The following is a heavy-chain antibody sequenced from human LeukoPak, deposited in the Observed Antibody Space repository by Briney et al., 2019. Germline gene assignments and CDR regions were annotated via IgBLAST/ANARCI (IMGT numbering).Heavy chain of an antibody. J-gene: IGHJ5*02. CDR1: GGSISSSSYY. CDR2: INHSGST. D-gene: IGHD3-16*02. Sequence: PSETLSLTCTVSGGSISSSSYYWGWIRQPPGKGLEWIGEINHSGSTNYNPSLKSRVTISVDTSKNQFSLKLSSVTAADTAVYYCARGSLVFDPWGQGTLVTVSS. CDR3: ARGSLVFDP. V-gene: IGHV4-39*07.